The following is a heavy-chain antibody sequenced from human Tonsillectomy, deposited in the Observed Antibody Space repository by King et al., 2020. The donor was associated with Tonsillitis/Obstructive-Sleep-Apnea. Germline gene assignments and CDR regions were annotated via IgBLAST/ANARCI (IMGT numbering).Heavy chain of an antibody. CDR1: GGSFSGYY. Sequence: VQLQQWGAGLLKPSETLSLTCAVYGGSFSGYYWSWIRKPPGKGLEWIGEIDHTGSTNYNPSLKSRVTISADTSKTQFSLNLSSVTAADTAVYYCAREITTDAFDIWGQGTMVTVSS. CDR3: AREITTDAFDI. V-gene: IGHV4-34*01. J-gene: IGHJ3*02. CDR2: IDHTGST. D-gene: IGHD3-3*01.